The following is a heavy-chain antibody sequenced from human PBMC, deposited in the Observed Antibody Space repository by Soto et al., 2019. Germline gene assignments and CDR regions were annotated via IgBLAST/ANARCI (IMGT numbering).Heavy chain of an antibody. CDR1: GGTFSSYR. Sequence: SVKVSCKASGGTFSSYRINWVRQAPGQGLEWVGGIVPIYRTADYAQKFQGRVTITADESARTSYMELRSLKSQDTAVYYCVRDSGAKLSSSWGRGTLVTVSS. J-gene: IGHJ4*02. CDR3: VRDSGAKLSSS. CDR2: IVPIYRTA. V-gene: IGHV1-69*13. D-gene: IGHD6-13*01.